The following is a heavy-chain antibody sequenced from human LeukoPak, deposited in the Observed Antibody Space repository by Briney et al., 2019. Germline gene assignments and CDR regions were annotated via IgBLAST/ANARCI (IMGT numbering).Heavy chain of an antibody. J-gene: IGHJ4*02. V-gene: IGHV4-39*01. CDR3: ARHSHPLNYFDY. CDR2: IYYSGST. CDR1: GGSISSSSYS. Sequence: SETLSLTCTVSGGSISSSSYSWGWIRQPPGKGLEWIGSIYYSGSTYYNPSLKSRVTISVDTSKNQFSLKLSSVTAADTAVYYCARHSHPLNYFDYWGQGTLVTVSS.